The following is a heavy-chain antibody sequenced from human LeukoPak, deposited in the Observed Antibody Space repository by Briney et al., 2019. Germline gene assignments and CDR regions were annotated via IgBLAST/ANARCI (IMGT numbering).Heavy chain of an antibody. CDR2: IYYSGST. Sequence: SETLSLTCTVSGGSINSGGYYWSWIRQHPGKGLEWIGYIYYSGSTYYNPSLKSRVTISVDTSKNQFSLKLSSVTAADTAVYYCARLIEGLYPSAFDIWGQGTMVTVSS. V-gene: IGHV4-31*03. D-gene: IGHD2-8*01. J-gene: IGHJ3*02. CDR3: ARLIEGLYPSAFDI. CDR1: GGSINSGGYY.